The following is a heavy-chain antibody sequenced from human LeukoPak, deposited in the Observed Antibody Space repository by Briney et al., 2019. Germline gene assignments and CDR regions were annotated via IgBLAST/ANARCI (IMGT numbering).Heavy chain of an antibody. Sequence: ASVKVSCKVSGHPLSELPMYWVRQAPGKGLEWMGGFDPENDERLYAQKFRGRLTMTEDTSTDTAHMELSSLRSEDTAVYYCATEVTSIVPDYWGQGTLVTVSS. CDR1: GHPLSELP. J-gene: IGHJ4*02. V-gene: IGHV1-24*01. CDR2: FDPENDER. D-gene: IGHD2-21*01. CDR3: ATEVTSIVPDY.